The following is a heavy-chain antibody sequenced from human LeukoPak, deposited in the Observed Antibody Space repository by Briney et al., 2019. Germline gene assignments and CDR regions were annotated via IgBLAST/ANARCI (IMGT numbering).Heavy chain of an antibody. CDR3: ARGLDLGAFDI. CDR1: GGSISSGGYS. V-gene: IGHV4-30-4*07. Sequence: SQTLSLTCAVSGGSISSGGYSWSWIRQPPGKGLEWIGYIYYSGSTYYNPSLKSRVTISVDTSKNQFSLKLSSVTAADTAVYYCARGLDLGAFDIWGQGTMVTVSS. CDR2: IYYSGST. D-gene: IGHD1-26*01. J-gene: IGHJ3*02.